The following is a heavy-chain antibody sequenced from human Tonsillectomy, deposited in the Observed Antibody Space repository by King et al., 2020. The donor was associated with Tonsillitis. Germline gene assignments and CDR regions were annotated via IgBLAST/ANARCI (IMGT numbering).Heavy chain of an antibody. Sequence: VQLVESGGGLIQPGGSLRLSCEVSGFTVTSYYMTWVRQAPAKGLEWVSLLQSGGGTYYADSVRGRFTISRDKSKNTVFLQMTSLRADDTAVYFCARDRLNYGIDYWGQGTLVTVSS. CDR2: LQSGGGT. D-gene: IGHD1-7*01. CDR1: GFTVTSYY. J-gene: IGHJ4*02. CDR3: ARDRLNYGIDY. V-gene: IGHV3-53*01.